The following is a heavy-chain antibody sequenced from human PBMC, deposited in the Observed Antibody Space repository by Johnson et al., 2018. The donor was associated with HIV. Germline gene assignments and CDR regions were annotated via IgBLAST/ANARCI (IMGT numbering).Heavy chain of an antibody. Sequence: VQLVESGGGLVKPGGSLRLSCAASGFTFSSYDMHWVRQATGKGLEWVSAIGTAGDTYYPGSVKGRFTISRENAKNSLYLQMNSLRAEDTALYYCAKANWNGDAFDIWGQGTMVTVSS. V-gene: IGHV3-13*01. J-gene: IGHJ3*02. CDR2: IGTAGDT. CDR1: GFTFSSYD. D-gene: IGHD1-1*01. CDR3: AKANWNGDAFDI.